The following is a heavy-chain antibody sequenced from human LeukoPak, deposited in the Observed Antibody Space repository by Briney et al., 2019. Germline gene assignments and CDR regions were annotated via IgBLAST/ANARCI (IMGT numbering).Heavy chain of an antibody. CDR1: GGSISSYY. Sequence: PSETLSLTCTVSGGSISSYYWSWIRQPAGKGLEWIGRIYTSGSTNYNPSLKSRVTMSVDTSKNQFSLKLSSVTAADTAVYYCARAAIVVVVAATWFDPWGQGTLVTVPS. V-gene: IGHV4-4*07. CDR3: ARAAIVVVVAATWFDP. D-gene: IGHD2-15*01. CDR2: IYTSGST. J-gene: IGHJ5*02.